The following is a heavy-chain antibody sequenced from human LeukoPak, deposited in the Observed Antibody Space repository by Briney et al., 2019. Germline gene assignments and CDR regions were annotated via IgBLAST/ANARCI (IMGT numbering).Heavy chain of an antibody. CDR2: IKQDGSEK. CDR3: ARDKSRDYDFWSGYYYYYYMDV. CDR1: GFTFSSYW. D-gene: IGHD3-3*01. J-gene: IGHJ6*03. Sequence: PGGSLRLSCAASGFTFSSYWMSWVRQAPGKGLEWVANIKQDGSEKYYVDSVKGRFTISRDNAKNSLYLQMNSLRAEDTAVYYCARDKSRDYDFWSGYYYYYYMDVWGKGTTVTVSS. V-gene: IGHV3-7*01.